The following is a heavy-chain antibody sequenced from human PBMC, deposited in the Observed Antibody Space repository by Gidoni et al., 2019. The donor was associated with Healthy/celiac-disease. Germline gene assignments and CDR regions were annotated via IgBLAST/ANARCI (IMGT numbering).Heavy chain of an antibody. CDR3: ARGNYYDSSGYWSGYYYYGMDV. V-gene: IGHV1-8*01. Sequence: QVQLVQSGAEVKKPGASVKVSCKASGYTFTSYDINWVRQATGQGLEWMGWMNPNSGNTGYAQKFQGRVTMTRNTSISTAYMELSSLRSEDTAVYYCARGNYYDSSGYWSGYYYYGMDVWGQGTTVTVSS. D-gene: IGHD3-22*01. CDR2: MNPNSGNT. J-gene: IGHJ6*02. CDR1: GYTFTSYD.